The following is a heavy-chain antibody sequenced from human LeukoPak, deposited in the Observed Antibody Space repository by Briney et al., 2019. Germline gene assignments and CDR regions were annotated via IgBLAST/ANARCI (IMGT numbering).Heavy chain of an antibody. CDR2: ISSSSSII. D-gene: IGHD3-22*01. Sequence: PGGSLRLSCAASGFTFSNYTMNWVRQAPGKGLEWVSYISSSSSIIYYADSVKGRFTISRDNAKNSLYLQMNSLRAEDTALYYCARYSPRGGYYDSQGWFDPWGQGTLVTVSS. V-gene: IGHV3-48*04. CDR3: ARYSPRGGYYDSQGWFDP. J-gene: IGHJ5*02. CDR1: GFTFSNYT.